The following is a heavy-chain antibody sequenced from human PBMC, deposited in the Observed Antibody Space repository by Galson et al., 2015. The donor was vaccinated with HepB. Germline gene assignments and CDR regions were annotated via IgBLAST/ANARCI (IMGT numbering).Heavy chain of an antibody. CDR2: ISSSSSYI. D-gene: IGHD3-22*01. CDR1: GFTFSSYS. CDR3: ASYDSSGYYYTFDY. Sequence: SLRLSCAASGFTFSSYSMNWVRQAPGKGLEWVSSISSSSSYIYYADSVKGRFTISRDNAKNSLYLQMNSLRAEDTAVYYCASYDSSGYYYTFDYWGQGTLVTVSS. J-gene: IGHJ4*02. V-gene: IGHV3-21*01.